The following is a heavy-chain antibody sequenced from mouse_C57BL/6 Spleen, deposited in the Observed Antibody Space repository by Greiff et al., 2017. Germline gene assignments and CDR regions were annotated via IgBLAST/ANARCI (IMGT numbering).Heavy chain of an antibody. V-gene: IGHV1-64*01. D-gene: IGHD4-1*01. CDR2: IHPNSGST. CDR3: AREGSWDYFDY. J-gene: IGHJ2*01. Sequence: QVQLQQPGAELVKPGASVKLSCKASGYTFTSYWMHWVKQRPGQGLEWIGMIHPNSGSTNYNEKFKSKATLTVDKSSTTAYMQLSSLTSEDSAVYYCAREGSWDYFDYWGQGTTLTVSS. CDR1: GYTFTSYW.